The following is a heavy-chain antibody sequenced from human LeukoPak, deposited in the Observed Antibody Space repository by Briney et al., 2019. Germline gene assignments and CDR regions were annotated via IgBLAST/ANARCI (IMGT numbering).Heavy chain of an antibody. J-gene: IGHJ3*02. CDR1: GGSISTGSYY. CDR3: AKASLRYFDWDAFDI. V-gene: IGHV4-39*01. D-gene: IGHD3-9*01. CDR2: IYYTGST. Sequence: SETLSLTCTVSGGSISTGSYYWGWIRQPPGKGLEWIGSIYYTGSTYYNPSLKSRVTISVDTSKNQFSLKLSSVTAADTAVYYCAKASLRYFDWDAFDIWGQGTMVTVSS.